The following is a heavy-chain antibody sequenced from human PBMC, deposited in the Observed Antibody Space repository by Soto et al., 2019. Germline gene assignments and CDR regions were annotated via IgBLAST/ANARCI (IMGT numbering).Heavy chain of an antibody. V-gene: IGHV1-69*13. D-gene: IGHD2-2*01. Sequence: SVKVSCKASGGTFSSYAISWVRQAPGQGLEWMGGIIPIFGTANYAQKFQGRVTITADESTSTAYMELSSLRSEDTAVYYCAIYCSSTSCAGKYYYYGMDVWGQGSTVTVSS. CDR1: GGTFSSYA. CDR2: IIPIFGTA. J-gene: IGHJ6*02. CDR3: AIYCSSTSCAGKYYYYGMDV.